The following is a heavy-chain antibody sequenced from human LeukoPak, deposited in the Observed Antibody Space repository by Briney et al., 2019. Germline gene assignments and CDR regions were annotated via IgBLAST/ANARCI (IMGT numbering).Heavy chain of an antibody. CDR2: ISGSGGSA. J-gene: IGHJ4*02. V-gene: IGHV3-23*01. Sequence: PGGSLRLSCAASGFTFSSYAMSWVRQAPGKGLEWVSAISGSGGSAYYADTVKGRFTISRDNSKNTLYLQMNILRAEDTAVYYCAKRVAAPGPTFDYLGQGTLVTVSS. CDR3: AKRVAAPGPTFDY. D-gene: IGHD6-13*01. CDR1: GFTFSSYA.